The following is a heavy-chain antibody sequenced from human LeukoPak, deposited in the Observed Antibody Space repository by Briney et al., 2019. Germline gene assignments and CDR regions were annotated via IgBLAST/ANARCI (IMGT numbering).Heavy chain of an antibody. CDR3: ARSPTVAHVYGF. CDR2: VYYNGNT. Sequence: PSETLSLTCTVTGGSFSLYYWSWFRQPPGKGLEWIGYVYYNGNTNYNPSLKSRVTISLDTSKNQFSLKLTSVTAADAAVYYCARSPTVAHVYGFWGQGTLVTVSS. V-gene: IGHV4-59*01. D-gene: IGHD5-24*01. J-gene: IGHJ4*02. CDR1: GGSFSLYY.